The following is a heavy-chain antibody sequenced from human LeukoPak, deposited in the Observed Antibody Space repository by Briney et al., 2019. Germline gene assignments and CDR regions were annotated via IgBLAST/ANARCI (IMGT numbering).Heavy chain of an antibody. Sequence: SQTLSLTCTVSGGSISSGSYYWSWIRQPAGKGLEWIGRIYTSGSTNYNPSLKSRVTISVDTSKNQFSLKLSSVTAADTAVYYCARGSGWLPDCWGQGTRVTVSS. CDR1: GGSISSGSYY. CDR2: IYTSGST. V-gene: IGHV4-61*02. D-gene: IGHD5-24*01. CDR3: ARGSGWLPDC. J-gene: IGHJ4*02.